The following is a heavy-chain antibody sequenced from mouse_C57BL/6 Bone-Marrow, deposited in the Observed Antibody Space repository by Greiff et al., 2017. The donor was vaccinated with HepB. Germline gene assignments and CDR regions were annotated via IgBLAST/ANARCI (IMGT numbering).Heavy chain of an antibody. J-gene: IGHJ1*03. D-gene: IGHD1-1*01. CDR1: GFSLTSYG. Sequence: QVQLQQSGPGLVQPSQSLSITCTVSGFSLTSYGVHWVRQSPGKGLEWLGVIWSGGSTDYNAAFISRLSISKDNSKSQVFFKMNSLQADDTAIYYCATTLRFSPWYFDVWGTVTTVTVSS. CDR3: ATTLRFSPWYFDV. V-gene: IGHV2-2*01. CDR2: IWSGGST.